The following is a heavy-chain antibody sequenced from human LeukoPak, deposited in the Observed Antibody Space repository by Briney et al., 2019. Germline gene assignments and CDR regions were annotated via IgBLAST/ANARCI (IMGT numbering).Heavy chain of an antibody. CDR2: INHSGST. D-gene: IGHD4-17*01. Sequence: PSETLSLTCAVYGGSFSGYYWSSIRQPPGKGLEWIGEINHSGSTNYNPSLTSRITISVDTSKKQFSMKLTSVTAAETAVYYCARGLTTPTHWGQGTLVTVSS. CDR3: ARGLTTPTH. V-gene: IGHV4-34*01. CDR1: GGSFSGYY. J-gene: IGHJ1*01.